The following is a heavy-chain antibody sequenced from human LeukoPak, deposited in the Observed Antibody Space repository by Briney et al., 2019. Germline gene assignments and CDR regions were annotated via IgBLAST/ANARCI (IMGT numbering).Heavy chain of an antibody. J-gene: IGHJ4*02. CDR1: GSTFSNYN. Sequence: GGSLRLSCAASGSTFSNYNMNWGRQAPGKGLEWVSYISSGSITIYYADSVKGRFTISRDNAKNSLYLQMNSLRDEDTAVYYCARDVHFDYWGQGTLVTVSS. V-gene: IGHV3-48*02. CDR2: ISSGSITI. CDR3: ARDVHFDY.